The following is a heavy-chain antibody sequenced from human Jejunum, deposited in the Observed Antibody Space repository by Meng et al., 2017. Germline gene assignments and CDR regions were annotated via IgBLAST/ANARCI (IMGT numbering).Heavy chain of an antibody. CDR3: ARDLGAGATLSYFDY. CDR2: ISSSSTYI. V-gene: IGHV3-21*01. Sequence: GESLKISCTASGFTFSTYNMHWVRQAPGKGLQWVSSISSSSTYIYHADSVTGRLTISRDNAKNSLYLQMNSLRAEDTATYYCARDLGAGATLSYFDYWGQGTLVTVSS. CDR1: GFTFSTYN. J-gene: IGHJ4*02. D-gene: IGHD1-26*01.